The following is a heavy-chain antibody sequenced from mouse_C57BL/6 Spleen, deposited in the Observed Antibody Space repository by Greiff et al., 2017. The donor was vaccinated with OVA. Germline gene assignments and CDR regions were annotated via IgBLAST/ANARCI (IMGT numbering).Heavy chain of an antibody. J-gene: IGHJ2*01. D-gene: IGHD1-3*01. Sequence: VQLQQSGAELVRPGASVKLSCKASGFNIKDDYMHWVKQRPEQGLEWIGWIDPENGDTEYASKFKGKATLTADTSSNTAYLQLSSLTSEDTAIYYCTTELYRRYFYYWGQGTTLTVSS. CDR1: GFNIKDDY. V-gene: IGHV14-4*01. CDR3: TTELYRRYFYY. CDR2: IDPENGDT.